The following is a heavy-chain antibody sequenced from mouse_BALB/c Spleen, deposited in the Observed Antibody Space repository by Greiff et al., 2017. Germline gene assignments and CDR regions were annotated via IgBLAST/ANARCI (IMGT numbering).Heavy chain of an antibody. CDR1: GFTFTDYY. J-gene: IGHJ4*01. V-gene: IGHV7-3*02. CDR2: IRNKANGYTT. D-gene: IGHD2-1*01. Sequence: EVQRVESGGGLVQPGGSLRLSCATSGFTFTDYYMSWVRQPPGKALEWLGFIRNKANGYTTEYSASVKGRFTISRDKSQSILYLQMNTLRAEDSATYYCARDYGKDAMDYWGQGTSVTVSS. CDR3: ARDYGKDAMDY.